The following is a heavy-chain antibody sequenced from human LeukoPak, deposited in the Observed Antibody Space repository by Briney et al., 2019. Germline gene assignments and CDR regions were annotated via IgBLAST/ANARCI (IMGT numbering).Heavy chain of an antibody. D-gene: IGHD2-21*01. Sequence: PGGSLRLSCTSSGFTFGDYAVSWFRQAPGKGLEWVAFSGSEGSYKEYVDSVKGRFTISRDNSKNTLFLQMNNLRAEDTAVYYCADFAATGDGYWGQGTLVTVSS. CDR1: GFTFGDYA. J-gene: IGHJ4*02. CDR2: SGSEGSYK. CDR3: ADFAATGDGY. V-gene: IGHV3-30*02.